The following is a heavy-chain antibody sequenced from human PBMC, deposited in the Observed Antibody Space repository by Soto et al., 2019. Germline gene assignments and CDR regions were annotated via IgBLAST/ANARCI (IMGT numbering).Heavy chain of an antibody. CDR2: IYPGDSDT. CDR1: GYSCTSYW. J-gene: IGHJ6*02. CDR3: ARYCSGGSCYNYYYGMDV. D-gene: IGHD2-15*01. Sequence: PGESRKHSCNGSGYSCTSYWIGWERQMPGKALEWMGIIYPGDSDTRYSPSFQGQVTISADKSISTAYLQWSSLKASDTAMYYCARYCSGGSCYNYYYGMDVWGQGTTVTVSS. V-gene: IGHV5-51*01.